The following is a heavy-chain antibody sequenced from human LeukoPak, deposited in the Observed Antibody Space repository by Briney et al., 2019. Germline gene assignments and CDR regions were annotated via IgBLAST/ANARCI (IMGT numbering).Heavy chain of an antibody. D-gene: IGHD3-3*01. J-gene: IGHJ6*02. Sequence: PGGSLRLSCAASGFMFSSNWMSWVRLAPGKGLEWVANIKEDGTETYYVDSVKGRFTISRDNAKNSLYLQMNSLRAEDTALYYCASFFDRSGTDFWSGYSSLYYYGMDVWGQGTTVTVSS. CDR3: ASFFDRSGTDFWSGYSSLYYYGMDV. V-gene: IGHV3-7*03. CDR1: GFMFSSNW. CDR2: IKEDGTET.